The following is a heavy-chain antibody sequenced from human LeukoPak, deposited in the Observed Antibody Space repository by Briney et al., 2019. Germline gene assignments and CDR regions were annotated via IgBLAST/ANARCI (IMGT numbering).Heavy chain of an antibody. D-gene: IGHD5-12*01. CDR3: ARGRGYSGYDLGY. J-gene: IGHJ4*02. CDR1: GFTVSSNY. CDR2: IYSGGST. V-gene: IGHV3-53*01. Sequence: GGSLRLSCAASGFTVSSNYMSWVRQAPGKGLEWVSIIYSGGSTYYADSVKGRFTISRDNSKNTLYLQMNSLRAEDTAVYYCARGRGYSGYDLGYWGQGTLVTVSS.